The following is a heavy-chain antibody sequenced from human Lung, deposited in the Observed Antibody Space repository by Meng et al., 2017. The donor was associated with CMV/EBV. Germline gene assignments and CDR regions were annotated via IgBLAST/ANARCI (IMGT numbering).Heavy chain of an antibody. CDR3: VRGSGREWFDP. D-gene: IGHD2-15*01. J-gene: IGHJ5*02. CDR2: INQDGSEK. Sequence: GESXKISCAASGFTFSNYWMSWVRQAPGKGLEWVASINQDGSEKHYMDSVKGRFTISRDNAKNALYLEMNSLRAEDTALYFCVRGSGREWFDPWGQGTRVTVSS. CDR1: GFTFSNYW. V-gene: IGHV3-7*04.